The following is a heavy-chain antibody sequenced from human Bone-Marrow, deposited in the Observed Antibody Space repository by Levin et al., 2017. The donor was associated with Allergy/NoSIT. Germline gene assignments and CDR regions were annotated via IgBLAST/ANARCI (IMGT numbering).Heavy chain of an antibody. D-gene: IGHD5-12*01. J-gene: IGHJ4*02. CDR3: ARESWLAKIPARDS. CDR2: ISDDGGSK. CDR1: KFTFSSFA. Sequence: PGGSLRLSCEVSKFTFSSFAMHWVRQAPGKGLEWVTVISDDGGSKFYADSVKGRFTISRDNSKNTLYLQMNSLRVEDTAVYYCARESWLAKIPARDSWGQGTLVAVST. V-gene: IGHV3-30-3*01.